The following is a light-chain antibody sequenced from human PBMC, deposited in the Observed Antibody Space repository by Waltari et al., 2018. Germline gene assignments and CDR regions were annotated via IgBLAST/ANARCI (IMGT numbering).Light chain of an antibody. CDR3: LVWHSTIDHQGV. J-gene: IGLJ2*01. Sequence: SYVVTQSPSVSVAPGETARTTCGGGNIGSKSVHWYQQRPGTAPVLGISYDSDRPSGIPERFPGANCGNTATLTIRWVEAEDEADYYCLVWHSTIDHQGVFGGGTKLTVL. V-gene: IGLV3-21*04. CDR1: NIGSKS. CDR2: YDS.